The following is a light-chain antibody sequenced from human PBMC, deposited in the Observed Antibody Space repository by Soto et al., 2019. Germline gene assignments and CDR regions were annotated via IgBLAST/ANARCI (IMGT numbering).Light chain of an antibody. CDR3: SSYKISSTLDVG. Sequence: QSALTQPASVSGSPGQSITISCTGTSSDVGGYNYVSWYQQHPCKAPKLMIYDVSNRPSGVSNRFSGSKSGNKASLTISGLQAEDEADYYCSSYKISSTLDVGFGGGTKLTGL. CDR1: SSDVGGYNY. CDR2: DVS. J-gene: IGLJ2*01. V-gene: IGLV2-14*01.